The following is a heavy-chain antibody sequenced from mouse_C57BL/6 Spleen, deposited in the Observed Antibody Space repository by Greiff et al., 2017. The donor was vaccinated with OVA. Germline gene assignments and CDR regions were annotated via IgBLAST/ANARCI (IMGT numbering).Heavy chain of an antibody. J-gene: IGHJ3*01. CDR1: GYTFTDYN. CDR2: INPNNGGT. CDR3: ARWGWLLQAWFAY. Sequence: VQLKESGPELVKPGASVKIPCKASGYTFTDYNMDWVKQSHGKSLEWIGDINPNNGGTIYNQKFKGKATLTVDKSSSTAYMELRSLTSEDTAVYYCARWGWLLQAWFAYWGQGTLVTVSA. D-gene: IGHD2-3*01. V-gene: IGHV1-18*01.